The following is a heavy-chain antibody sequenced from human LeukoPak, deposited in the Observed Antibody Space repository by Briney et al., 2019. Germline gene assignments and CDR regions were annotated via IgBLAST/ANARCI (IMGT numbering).Heavy chain of an antibody. J-gene: IGHJ6*03. CDR2: IYYTGST. CDR3: ATYCSSTGCHIGPYYYMDV. D-gene: IGHD2-2*02. V-gene: IGHV4-39*01. Sequence: SETLSLTCTVSGGSISSSSHYWGWIRQPPGKGLEWIGSIYYTGSTYYNPSLESRVTISVDTSKNQFSLKLSSVTAADTAVYYCATYCSSTGCHIGPYYYMDVWGKGTTVTVSS. CDR1: GGSISSSSHY.